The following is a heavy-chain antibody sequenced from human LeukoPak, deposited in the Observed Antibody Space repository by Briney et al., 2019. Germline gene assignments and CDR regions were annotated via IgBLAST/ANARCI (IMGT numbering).Heavy chain of an antibody. CDR2: INYWGST. CDR1: GGSISRDDYY. D-gene: IGHD2-2*01. Sequence: SQTVSLTCTVCGGSISRDDYYWSWIRQPPGKGLEWIGHINYWGSTFHYNPSLKSRITISVDTSKHQFSLRRNSVTAADTAVYYCASTNCSSANCYGANWFDPWGQGTLVTVSS. CDR3: ASTNCSSANCYGANWFDP. J-gene: IGHJ5*02. V-gene: IGHV4-30-4*08.